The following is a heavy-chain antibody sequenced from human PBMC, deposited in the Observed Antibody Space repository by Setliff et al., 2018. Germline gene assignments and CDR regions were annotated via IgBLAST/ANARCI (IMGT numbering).Heavy chain of an antibody. CDR3: AGGRRYDYGWDFDY. V-gene: IGHV4-61*09. D-gene: IGHD4-17*01. CDR2: IYIGGSA. J-gene: IGHJ4*02. CDR1: GYSISSNYY. Sequence: PSETLSLTCVVSGYSISSNYYWSWIRQPAGKGLEWIGHIYIGGSANYNPSLKSRVTMSIDTSKNQFSLKLNSVTAADTAVYYCAGGRRYDYGWDFDYWGQGTLVTVSS.